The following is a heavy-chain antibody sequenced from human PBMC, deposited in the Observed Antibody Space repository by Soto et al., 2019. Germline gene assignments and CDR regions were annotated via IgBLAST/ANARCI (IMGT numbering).Heavy chain of an antibody. CDR2: INPSGGST. V-gene: IGHV1-46*03. CDR1: GYTFTSYY. CDR3: ARAKRLGYCTNGVCPDFDY. Sequence: SVKVSCKASGYTFTSYYMHWVRQAPGQGLEWMGIINPSGGSTSYAQKFQGRVTMTRDTSTSTVYMELSSLRSEDTAVYYCARAKRLGYCTNGVCPDFDYWGQGTLVTVSS. D-gene: IGHD2-8*01. J-gene: IGHJ4*02.